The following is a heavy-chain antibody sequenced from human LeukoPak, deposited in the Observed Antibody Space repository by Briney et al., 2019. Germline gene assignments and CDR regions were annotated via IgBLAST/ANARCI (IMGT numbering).Heavy chain of an antibody. V-gene: IGHV4-34*01. D-gene: IGHD3-10*01. CDR2: INHSGST. CDR1: GGSFRGYY. J-gene: IGHJ3*02. CDR3: ARPQYYYGSGSYDAFDI. Sequence: SETLSLTCAVYGGSFRGYYWSWIRQPPGKGLEWIGEINHSGSTNYNPSLKSRVTISVDTSKNQFSLKLSSVTAADTAVYYCARPQYYYGSGSYDAFDIWGQGTMVTVSS.